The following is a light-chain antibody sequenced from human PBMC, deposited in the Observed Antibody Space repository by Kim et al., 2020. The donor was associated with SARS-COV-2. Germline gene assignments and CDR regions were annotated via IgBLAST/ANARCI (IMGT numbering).Light chain of an antibody. CDR3: SSFIRSSALDYV. J-gene: IGLJ1*01. Sequence: QSALTQPASVSGSPGQSITISCTGTSSDVGGYNFVSWYQQQPGKAPKLIIFDVSDRPSGVSNRFSGSKSGNTASLTISGLQTEDEADYYCSSFIRSSALDYVFGSGTKVTVL. CDR2: DVS. CDR1: SSDVGGYNF. V-gene: IGLV2-14*03.